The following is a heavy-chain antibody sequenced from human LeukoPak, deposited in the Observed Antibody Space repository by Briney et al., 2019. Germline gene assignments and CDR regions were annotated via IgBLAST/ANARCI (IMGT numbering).Heavy chain of an antibody. Sequence: RGESPMISCKGSGYSFSSYWISWVLQMPGKGLEWMGRIDPSDSHTNYNPSFQGHVTISADKSISTAYLQWSSLKASDTAMYFCGRYPGSYVIDNWGHGTLGTLSS. CDR2: IDPSDSHT. V-gene: IGHV5-10-1*01. D-gene: IGHD3-16*01. J-gene: IGHJ4*01. CDR3: GRYPGSYVIDN. CDR1: GYSFSSYW.